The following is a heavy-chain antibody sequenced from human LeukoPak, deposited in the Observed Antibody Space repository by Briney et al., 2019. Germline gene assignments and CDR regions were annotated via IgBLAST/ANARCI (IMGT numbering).Heavy chain of an antibody. CDR1: GGSISSGIYY. CDR2: IYYCGNT. Sequence: PSETLSLTCTVSGGSISSGIYYWAWIRQPPGKGLEWIGSIYYCGNTYYNPSLKSRVTLSVDTSKNQFSLNLSSVTAADTAVYYCARHGDGGPAEYFRHWGQGTLVTVSS. J-gene: IGHJ1*01. D-gene: IGHD4-23*01. V-gene: IGHV4-39*01. CDR3: ARHGDGGPAEYFRH.